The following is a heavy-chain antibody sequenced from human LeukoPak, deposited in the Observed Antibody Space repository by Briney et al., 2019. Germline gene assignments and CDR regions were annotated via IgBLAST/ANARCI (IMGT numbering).Heavy chain of an antibody. V-gene: IGHV1-24*01. CDR2: FDPEDGET. CDR3: ATGRLRLGELSNWFDP. J-gene: IGHJ5*02. D-gene: IGHD3-16*02. CDR1: GYTLTELS. Sequence: GASAKVSCKVSGYTLTELSMHWVRQAPGKGREWMGGFDPEDGETIYAQKFQGRVTMTEDTSTDTAYMELSSLRSEDTAVYYCATGRLRLGELSNWFDPWGQGTLVTVSS.